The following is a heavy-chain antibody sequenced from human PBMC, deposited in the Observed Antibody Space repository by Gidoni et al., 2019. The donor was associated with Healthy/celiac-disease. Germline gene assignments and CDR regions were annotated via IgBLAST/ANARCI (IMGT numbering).Heavy chain of an antibody. CDR1: GFTFDDYA. CDR3: AKDLGLEMATIGAFDI. V-gene: IGHV3-9*01. J-gene: IGHJ3*02. D-gene: IGHD5-12*01. Sequence: EVQLVESGGGLVQPGRSLRLSCAASGFTFDDYAMHWVRQAPGKGLEWVSGISWNSGSIGYADSVKGRFTISRDNAKNSLYLQMNSLRAEDTALYYCAKDLGLEMATIGAFDIWGQGTMVTVSS. CDR2: ISWNSGSI.